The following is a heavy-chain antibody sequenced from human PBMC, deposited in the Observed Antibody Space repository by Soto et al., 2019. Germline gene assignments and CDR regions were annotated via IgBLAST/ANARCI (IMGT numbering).Heavy chain of an antibody. Sequence: QVQLVESGGGGVQPGRSLRLSCVASGFTFSSYAMHWVRQAPGKGLEWVAVISYDGRNKYYADSVKGRFTVSRDKSENTRYQQMNSERREDTGVYYCAREPGDDNGGHGITNNGMDVWGQGTTVNASS. CDR2: ISYDGRNK. V-gene: IGHV3-30*04. CDR1: GFTFSSYA. D-gene: IGHD2-8*01. J-gene: IGHJ6*02. CDR3: AREPGDDNGGHGITNNGMDV.